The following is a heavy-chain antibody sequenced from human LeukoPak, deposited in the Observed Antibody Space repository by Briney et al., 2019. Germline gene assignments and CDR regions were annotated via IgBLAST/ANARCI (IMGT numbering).Heavy chain of an antibody. CDR2: ISAYNGNT. V-gene: IGHV1-18*01. Sequence: ASVKVSCKASGYTFTSYGISWVRQAPGQGLEWMGWISAYNGNTNYAQKLQGRVTMTTDTSTSTAYMELRSLRSDDTAVYYCAREPPRYYDSSGRLDYWGQGTLVTVSS. D-gene: IGHD3-22*01. CDR1: GYTFTSYG. J-gene: IGHJ4*02. CDR3: AREPPRYYDSSGRLDY.